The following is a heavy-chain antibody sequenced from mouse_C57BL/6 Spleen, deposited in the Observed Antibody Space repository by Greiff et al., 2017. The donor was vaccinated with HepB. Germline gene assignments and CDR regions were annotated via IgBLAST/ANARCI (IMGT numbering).Heavy chain of an antibody. J-gene: IGHJ4*01. D-gene: IGHD2-1*01. CDR1: GFTFSSYA. CDR3: ARDGDYGNYVGMDY. CDR2: ISDGGSYT. Sequence: DVKLVESGGGLVKPGGSLKLSCAASGFTFSSYAMSWVRQTPEKRLEWVATISDGGSYTYYPDNVKGRFTISRDNAKNNLYLQMSHLKSEDTAMYYCARDGDYGNYVGMDYWGQGTSVTVSS. V-gene: IGHV5-4*01.